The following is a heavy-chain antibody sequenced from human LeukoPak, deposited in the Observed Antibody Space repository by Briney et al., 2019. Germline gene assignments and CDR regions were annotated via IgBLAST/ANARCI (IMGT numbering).Heavy chain of an antibody. Sequence: PSETLCLTCTVSGGSISSYYWSWIRQPPGKGLEWIGYIYYSGSTNYNPSLKSRVTISVDTSKNQFSLKLSSVTAADTAVYYCARALDYYGSGSYFFDYWGQGTLVTVSS. CDR3: ARALDYYGSGSYFFDY. CDR1: GGSISSYY. J-gene: IGHJ4*02. V-gene: IGHV4-59*01. D-gene: IGHD3-10*01. CDR2: IYYSGST.